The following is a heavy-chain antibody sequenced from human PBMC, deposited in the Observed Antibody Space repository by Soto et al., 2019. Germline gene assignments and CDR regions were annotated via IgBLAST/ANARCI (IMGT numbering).Heavy chain of an antibody. Sequence: GGSLRLSCAASGFIFSNYAMTWVRQAPGKGLEWVSAVSGSGGGTSYANSVQGRFTIFRDNSKNTLYLQMDSLGAEDTAVYYCAKGRQASGIYYIFDYWGQGTLVTVSS. CDR1: GFIFSNYA. D-gene: IGHD3-10*01. CDR2: VSGSGGGT. V-gene: IGHV3-23*01. J-gene: IGHJ4*02. CDR3: AKGRQASGIYYIFDY.